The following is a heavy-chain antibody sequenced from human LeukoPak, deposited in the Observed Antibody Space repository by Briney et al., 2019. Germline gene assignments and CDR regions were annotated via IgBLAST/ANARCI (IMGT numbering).Heavy chain of an antibody. CDR1: GFTFSTYW. CDR2: IKQDGSVK. V-gene: IGHV3-7*01. J-gene: IGHJ4*02. D-gene: IGHD5-24*01. CDR3: ARDGRDGYNDY. Sequence: EGSLRLSCAVSGFTFSTYWRSWVRQAPGKGLEWVANIKQDGSVKKYVDSVEGRFTISRDNAKNSVYLQMNSLRAEDTAVYYCARDGRDGYNDYWGQGTLVTVSS.